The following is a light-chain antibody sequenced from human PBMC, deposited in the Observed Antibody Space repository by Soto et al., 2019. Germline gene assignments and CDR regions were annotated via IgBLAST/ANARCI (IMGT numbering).Light chain of an antibody. Sequence: VRTQPASVSGSPGQSITISCTGTSSDVGGYNYVSWYQQHPGKAPKLMIYEVSNRPSGVSNRFSGSKSGNTASLTISGLQAEDEADYYCSSYTSSSTVFGTGTKVTVL. J-gene: IGLJ1*01. CDR2: EVS. CDR3: SSYTSSSTV. V-gene: IGLV2-14*01. CDR1: SSDVGGYNY.